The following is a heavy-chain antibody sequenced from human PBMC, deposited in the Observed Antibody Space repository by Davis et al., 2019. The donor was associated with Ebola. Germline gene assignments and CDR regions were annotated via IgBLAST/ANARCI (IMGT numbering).Heavy chain of an antibody. Sequence: GESLKISCAASGFTFNSYWMSWVRQAPGKGPEWVASIKRGDGSDIYYADSVKGRFSISRDNAKNSLYLQMNSLRVEDTAVYHCARQARVDVWGQGTTVTVSS. J-gene: IGHJ6*02. CDR1: GFTFNSYW. V-gene: IGHV3-7*01. CDR2: IKRGDGSDI. CDR3: ARQARVDV.